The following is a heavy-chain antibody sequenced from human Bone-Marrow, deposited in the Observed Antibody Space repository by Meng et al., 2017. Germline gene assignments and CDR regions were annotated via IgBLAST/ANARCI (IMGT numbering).Heavy chain of an antibody. CDR2: INAGNGDT. J-gene: IGHJ4*02. D-gene: IGHD1-26*01. CDR3: ARGIVGATLTFDH. Sequence: ASVKVSCKASGYTFTTYVIHWVRQAPGQRLEWMGWINAGNGDTKDSQIFQGRVTTPRDTSASTAYMELSSLTSEDTAVYYCARGIVGATLTFDHWGQGTLVTVSS. CDR1: GYTFTTYV. V-gene: IGHV1-3*01.